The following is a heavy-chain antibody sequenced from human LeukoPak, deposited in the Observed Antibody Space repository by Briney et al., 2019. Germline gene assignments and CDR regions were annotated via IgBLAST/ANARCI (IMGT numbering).Heavy chain of an antibody. CDR3: ARDPPEAAAYYYYGMDV. CDR1: GYTFTSYG. V-gene: IGHV1-18*01. Sequence: ASVKVSCKASGYTFTSYGISWVRQAPGQGLEWMGWISAYNGNTNYAQKLQGRVTMTTDTSTSTAYMELRSLRSDDTAVYYCARDPPEAAAYYYYGMDVWGQGTTVTVSS. D-gene: IGHD6-13*01. CDR2: ISAYNGNT. J-gene: IGHJ6*02.